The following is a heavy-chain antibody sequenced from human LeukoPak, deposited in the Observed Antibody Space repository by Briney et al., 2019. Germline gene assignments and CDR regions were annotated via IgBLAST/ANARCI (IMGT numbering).Heavy chain of an antibody. CDR3: AKDLIPAAAGPARPWGY. J-gene: IGHJ4*02. Sequence: GGSLRLSCAASGFTFSSYGMHWVRQAPGKGLEWVAVIWYDGSNKYYADSVKGRFTISRDNSKNTLYLQMNSLRAEDTAVYYCAKDLIPAAAGPARPWGYWGQGTLVTVSS. CDR2: IWYDGSNK. V-gene: IGHV3-33*06. CDR1: GFTFSSYG. D-gene: IGHD6-13*01.